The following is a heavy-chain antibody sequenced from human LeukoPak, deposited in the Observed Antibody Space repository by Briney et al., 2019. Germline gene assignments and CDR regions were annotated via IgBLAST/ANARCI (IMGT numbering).Heavy chain of an antibody. J-gene: IGHJ3*02. CDR3: AKPCRSGLSPFDAFDI. CDR2: IYSGGST. D-gene: IGHD6-19*01. Sequence: GGSLRLSCAASGFTVSSNYMSWVRQAPGKGLEWVSLIYSGGSTYYADSVKGRFTISRDNSKNTLYLQMNSLRAEDTAVYYCAKPCRSGLSPFDAFDIWGQGTMVTVSS. CDR1: GFTVSSNY. V-gene: IGHV3-66*04.